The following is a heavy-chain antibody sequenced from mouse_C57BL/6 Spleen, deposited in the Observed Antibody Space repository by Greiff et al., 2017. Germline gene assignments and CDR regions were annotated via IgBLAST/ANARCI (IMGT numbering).Heavy chain of an antibody. CDR2: IYPGNNDT. D-gene: IGHD3-2*02. J-gene: IGHJ2*01. Sequence: DVQLQESGTVLARPGASVKMSCKTSGYTFTSYWMHWVKQRPGQGLEWIGAIYPGNNDTSSNQKFKGKAKLTAVTSASTAYMELSSLTNEDSAVYYCTRAGGTAQAPEGFDYWGQGTTLTVSS. CDR1: GYTFTSYW. CDR3: TRAGGTAQAPEGFDY. V-gene: IGHV1-5*01.